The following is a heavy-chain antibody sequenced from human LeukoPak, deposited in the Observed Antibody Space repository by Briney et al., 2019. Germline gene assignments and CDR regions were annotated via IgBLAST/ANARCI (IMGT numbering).Heavy chain of an antibody. CDR3: AKRLGRDDYKYFDF. CDR2: ITGSGGST. J-gene: IGHJ4*02. V-gene: IGHV3-23*01. Sequence: GGSLRLSCAASGFTFGSYAMSWVRQAPGKGLEWVSTITGSGGSTYYADSVKGRFTISRDNSKNTLYLQMNSLRAEDTAVYYCAKRLGRDDYKYFDFWGQGTLVTVSS. CDR1: GFTFGSYA. D-gene: IGHD5-24*01.